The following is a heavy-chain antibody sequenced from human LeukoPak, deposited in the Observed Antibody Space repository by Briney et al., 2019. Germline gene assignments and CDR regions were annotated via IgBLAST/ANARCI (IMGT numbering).Heavy chain of an antibody. V-gene: IGHV4-4*07. CDR1: GGSISSYY. J-gene: IGHJ4*02. D-gene: IGHD2/OR15-2a*01. Sequence: SETLSLTCTVSGGSISSYYWSWLRQPAGKGLEWIGRVYTSGSTNYSPSLKSRVSMSVDTSKNQFSPKLTSVTAADTAVYFCARSPSSSTEGYFDYWGQGTLVTVSS. CDR2: VYTSGST. CDR3: ARSPSSSTEGYFDY.